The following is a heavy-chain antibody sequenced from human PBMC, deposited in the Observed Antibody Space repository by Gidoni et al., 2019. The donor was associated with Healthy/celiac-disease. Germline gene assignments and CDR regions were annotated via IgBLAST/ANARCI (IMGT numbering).Heavy chain of an antibody. J-gene: IGHJ4*02. CDR2: ISGSGGST. Sequence: EVQLLESGGGWVQPGGSLRLSWAASGFTFRGYAMSWVRQAPGKGLEWVSAISGSGGSTYYADSVKGRFTISRDNSKNTLYLQMNSLRAEDTAVYYFAKDGLRFLEWFSKYFFDYWGQGTLVTVSS. CDR1: GFTFRGYA. D-gene: IGHD3-3*01. CDR3: AKDGLRFLEWFSKYFFDY. V-gene: IGHV3-23*01.